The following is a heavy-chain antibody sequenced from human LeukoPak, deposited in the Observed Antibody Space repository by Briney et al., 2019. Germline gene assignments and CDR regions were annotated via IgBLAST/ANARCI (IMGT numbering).Heavy chain of an antibody. J-gene: IGHJ5*02. D-gene: IGHD2-2*01. CDR3: ARPSSRVQLPDFNWFDP. CDR1: GYSFTSYW. V-gene: IGHV5-51*01. Sequence: GESLKISCKGSGYSFTSYWIGWVRQMPGKGPEWMGIIYPGDSDTRYSPSFQGQVTISADKSISTAYLQWGSLKASDTAMYYCARPSSRVQLPDFNWFDPWGQGTLVTVSS. CDR2: IYPGDSDT.